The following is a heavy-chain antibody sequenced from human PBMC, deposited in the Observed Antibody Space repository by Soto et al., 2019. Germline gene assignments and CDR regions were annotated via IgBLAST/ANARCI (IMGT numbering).Heavy chain of an antibody. Sequence: PGGSLRLSCAASGFTFSSYGMHWVRQAPGKGLEWVAVISYDGSNKYYADSVKGRFTISRDNSKNTLYLQLNSLRAEDTAVYYCARDPFGGGSCYLDYWGQGTLVTVSS. CDR2: ISYDGSNK. CDR3: ARDPFGGGSCYLDY. D-gene: IGHD2-15*01. CDR1: GFTFSSYG. J-gene: IGHJ4*02. V-gene: IGHV3-30*05.